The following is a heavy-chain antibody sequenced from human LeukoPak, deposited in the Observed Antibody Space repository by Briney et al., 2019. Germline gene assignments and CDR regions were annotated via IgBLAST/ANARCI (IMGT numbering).Heavy chain of an antibody. Sequence: SETLSLTCTVSGGSVSSGNYYWSWIRQPPGKGLEWIGYVYYNGSTNYNPSLKSRVTISVDTSKNQFSLKLGSVTVADTAVYFCARGGAARLHFQNWGQGTLVTVSS. V-gene: IGHV4-61*01. CDR3: ARGGAARLHFQN. D-gene: IGHD6-6*01. CDR2: VYYNGST. J-gene: IGHJ1*01. CDR1: GGSVSSGNYY.